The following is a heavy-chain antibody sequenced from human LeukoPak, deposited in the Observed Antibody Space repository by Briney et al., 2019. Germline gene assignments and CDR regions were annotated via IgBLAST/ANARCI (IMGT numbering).Heavy chain of an antibody. CDR2: INPAGTIT. Sequence: ASVKVSCKASGFTFSSYWMHWVRQAPGQGLEWLGLINPAGTITVFARKFQGRATVTRDSSASTVYMELNTLTSEDTAVYYCVREDNSPYKNFDHWGQGTLVTVSS. J-gene: IGHJ4*02. CDR3: VREDNSPYKNFDH. D-gene: IGHD1-1*01. CDR1: GFTFSSYW. V-gene: IGHV1-46*01.